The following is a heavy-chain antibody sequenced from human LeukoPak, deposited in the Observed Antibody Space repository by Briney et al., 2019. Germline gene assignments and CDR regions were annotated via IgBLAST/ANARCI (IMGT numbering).Heavy chain of an antibody. D-gene: IGHD3-10*01. J-gene: IGHJ4*02. V-gene: IGHV4-30-4*01. Sequence: SQTLSLTCTVSGGSISSGNYYHRWIRQPPRKGLEWIGYIYYSGSTYYNPSLKSRVTISVDTSNNQFSLRLSSVTAADTAVYYCASYYHGFDYWGQGTLVTVSS. CDR3: ASYYHGFDY. CDR2: IYYSGST. CDR1: GGSISSGNYY.